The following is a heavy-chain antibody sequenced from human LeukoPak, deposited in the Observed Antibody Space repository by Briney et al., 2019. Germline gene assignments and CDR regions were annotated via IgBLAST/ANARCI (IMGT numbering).Heavy chain of an antibody. Sequence: HPGGSLRLSCAASGFNFGSYWMSWVRQAPGQGLEWVAKMNQHGSQTHYVDSVKGRFTISRDNAKSSLYVQMNNLRVEDTAVYYCARGHSGYDFALDVWGQGTVVTASS. CDR1: GFNFGSYW. CDR2: MNQHGSQT. J-gene: IGHJ3*01. V-gene: IGHV3-7*01. D-gene: IGHD5-12*01. CDR3: ARGHSGYDFALDV.